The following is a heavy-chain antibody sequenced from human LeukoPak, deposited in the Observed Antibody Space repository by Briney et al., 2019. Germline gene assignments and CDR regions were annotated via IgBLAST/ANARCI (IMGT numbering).Heavy chain of an antibody. J-gene: IGHJ4*02. CDR2: IYYSGST. CDR3: ARGLSGWFDY. CDR1: GYSVSSGYY. Sequence: YPSETLSLTCAVSGYSVSSGYYWGWIRQPPGKGLEWIGSIYYSGSTYYNPSLKSRVTISVDTSKNQFSLKLSSVTAADTAVYYCARGLSGWFDYWGQGTLVTVSS. V-gene: IGHV4-38-2*01. D-gene: IGHD6-19*01.